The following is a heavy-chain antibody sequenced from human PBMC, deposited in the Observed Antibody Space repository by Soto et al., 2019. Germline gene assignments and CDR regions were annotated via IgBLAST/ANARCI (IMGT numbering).Heavy chain of an antibody. CDR2: ISSSSSYI. CDR3: ARIMIVVVMDMLDDAFDI. D-gene: IGHD3-22*01. Sequence: GGSLRLSCAASGFTFSSYSMNWVRQAPGKGLEWVSSISSSSSYIYYADSVKGRFTISRDNAKNSLYLQMNSLRAEDTAVYYCARIMIVVVMDMLDDAFDIWGQGTMVTVSS. CDR1: GFTFSSYS. J-gene: IGHJ3*02. V-gene: IGHV3-21*01.